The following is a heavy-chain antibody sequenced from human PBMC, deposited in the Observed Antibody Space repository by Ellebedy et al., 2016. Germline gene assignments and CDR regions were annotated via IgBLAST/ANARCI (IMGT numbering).Heavy chain of an antibody. CDR3: ARGSFFDY. CDR1: GDSVSSNGGT. Sequence: SETLSLTXAISGDSVSSNGGTWNWIRQSPSRGLEWLGRTYYRSKWFIDYAASLKSRMIINPDTSKNQFSLQLNSVTPEDTAVYYCARGSFFDYWGQGILVTVSS. J-gene: IGHJ4*02. CDR2: TYYRSKWFI. V-gene: IGHV6-1*01.